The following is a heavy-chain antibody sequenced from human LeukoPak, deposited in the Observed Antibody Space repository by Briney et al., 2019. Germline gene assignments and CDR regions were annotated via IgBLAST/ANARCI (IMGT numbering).Heavy chain of an antibody. CDR1: GGSISSSSYY. CDR2: IYYSGST. D-gene: IGHD6-13*01. CDR3: ARVSGYSSSWLDY. J-gene: IGHJ4*02. V-gene: IGHV4-39*07. Sequence: PSETLSLTCTVSGGSISSSSYYWGWIRQPPGKGLEWIGSIYYSGSTYYNPSLKSRVTISVDTSKNQFSLKLSSVTAADTAVYYCARVSGYSSSWLDYWGQGTLVTVSS.